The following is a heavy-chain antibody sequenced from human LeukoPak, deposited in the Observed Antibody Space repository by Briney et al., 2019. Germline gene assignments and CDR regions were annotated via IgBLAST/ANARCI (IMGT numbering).Heavy chain of an antibody. CDR3: AKGLYDSGDYNPLDY. CDR2: ISDSGGST. Sequence: GGSLRLSCSASGFPFSSYAMHWVRQAPGKGLEYVSAISDSGGSTYYADSVKGRFTISRDNSKNTLYLQMNSLRVEDTAVYYCAKGLYDSGDYNPLDYWGQGTLVTVSS. CDR1: GFPFSSYA. V-gene: IGHV3-23*01. J-gene: IGHJ4*02. D-gene: IGHD3-10*01.